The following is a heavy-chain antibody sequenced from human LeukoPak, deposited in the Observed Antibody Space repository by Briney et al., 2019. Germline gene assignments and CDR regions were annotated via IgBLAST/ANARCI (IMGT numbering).Heavy chain of an antibody. V-gene: IGHV3-33*08. CDR1: GFTFSSYS. Sequence: PGGSLRLSCAASGFTFSSYSMNWVRQAPGKGLEWVAVIWYDGSNKYYADSVKGRFTISRDNSKNTLYLQMNSLRAEDTAVYYCAREEIRYFDWSNWFDPWGQGTLVTVSS. J-gene: IGHJ5*02. CDR3: AREEIRYFDWSNWFDP. D-gene: IGHD3-9*01. CDR2: IWYDGSNK.